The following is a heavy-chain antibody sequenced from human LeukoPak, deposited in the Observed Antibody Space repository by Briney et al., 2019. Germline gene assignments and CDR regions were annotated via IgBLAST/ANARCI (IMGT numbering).Heavy chain of an antibody. CDR1: GFTFSSYG. J-gene: IGHJ6*03. V-gene: IGHV3-30*03. CDR3: ARTHQGYSGYVPYYYYMDV. D-gene: IGHD5-12*01. CDR2: ISYDGSNK. Sequence: GGSLRLSCAASGFTFSSYGMHWVRQAPGKGLEWVAVISYDGSNKYYADSVKGRFTISRDNAKNTLYLQMNSLRAEDTAVYYCARTHQGYSGYVPYYYYMDVWGKGTTVTISS.